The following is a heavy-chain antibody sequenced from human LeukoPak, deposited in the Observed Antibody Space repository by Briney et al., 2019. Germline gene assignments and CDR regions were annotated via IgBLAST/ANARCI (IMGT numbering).Heavy chain of an antibody. CDR2: INPNSGGT. D-gene: IGHD3-16*01. CDR3: ARDREITPNWFDP. J-gene: IGHJ5*02. CDR1: GYTFTGYY. Sequence: ASVKVSCKASGYTFTGYYMHWVRQAPGQGLEWMGRINPNSGGTNHAQKFQGRVTMTRDTSISTAYMELSRLRSDDTAVYYCARDREITPNWFDPWGQGTLVTVSS. V-gene: IGHV1-2*06.